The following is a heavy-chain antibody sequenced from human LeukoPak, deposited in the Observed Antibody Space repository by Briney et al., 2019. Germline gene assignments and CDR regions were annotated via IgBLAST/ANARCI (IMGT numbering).Heavy chain of an antibody. Sequence: PSETLSLTCAVYGGSFSGYYWSWIRQPPGKGLEWIGEINHSGSANYNPSLKSRVTISVDTSKNQFSLKLSSVTAADTAVYYCARHIHDRSGYYLGGARYYYYYGMDVWGQGTTVTVSS. CDR1: GGSFSGYY. CDR3: ARHIHDRSGYYLGGARYYYYYGMDV. J-gene: IGHJ6*02. D-gene: IGHD3-22*01. CDR2: INHSGSA. V-gene: IGHV4-34*01.